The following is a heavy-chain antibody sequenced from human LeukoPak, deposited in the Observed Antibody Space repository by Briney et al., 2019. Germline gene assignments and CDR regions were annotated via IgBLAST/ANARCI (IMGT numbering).Heavy chain of an antibody. CDR2: IYYSGST. CDR3: ARDLGYCSGGSCYSGPNWFDP. D-gene: IGHD2-15*01. V-gene: IGHV4-30-4*01. Sequence: SQTLSLTCTVSGGSISSGDYYWSRIRQPPGTGLEWIGYIYYSGSTYYNPSLKSRVTISVDTSKNQFSLKLSSVTAADTAVYYCARDLGYCSGGSCYSGPNWFDPWGQGTLVTVSS. CDR1: GGSISSGDYY. J-gene: IGHJ5*02.